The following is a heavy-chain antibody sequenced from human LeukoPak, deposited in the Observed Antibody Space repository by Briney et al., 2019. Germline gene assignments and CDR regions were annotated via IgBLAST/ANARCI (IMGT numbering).Heavy chain of an antibody. J-gene: IGHJ4*02. D-gene: IGHD5-18*01. Sequence: GGSLRLSCAASGFTFRDYYMSCIRQAPEERLALVSYISSRGTTIYYAGSVKGRFTISRDNARSSLYLQMNSLRAEDTAVYYCVRGDTYGRYWGQGTLVTVSS. CDR1: GFTFRDYY. V-gene: IGHV3-11*01. CDR2: ISSRGTTI. CDR3: VRGDTYGRY.